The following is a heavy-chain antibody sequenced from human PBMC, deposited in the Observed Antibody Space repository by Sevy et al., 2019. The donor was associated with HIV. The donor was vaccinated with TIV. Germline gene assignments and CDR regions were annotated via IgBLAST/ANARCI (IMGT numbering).Heavy chain of an antibody. D-gene: IGHD3-22*01. CDR2: FDPEDGEI. CDR3: ATGREYYDENSGYFDY. V-gene: IGHV1-24*01. J-gene: IGHJ4*02. Sequence: ASVKVSCKISGYRLGELSMHWVRQAPGKGLEWMGRFDPEDGEIIYAQKFQGRVTVTEDTSTDTAYMELSRLRSEDTAVYYCATGREYYDENSGYFDYWGPGTLVTVSS. CDR1: GYRLGELS.